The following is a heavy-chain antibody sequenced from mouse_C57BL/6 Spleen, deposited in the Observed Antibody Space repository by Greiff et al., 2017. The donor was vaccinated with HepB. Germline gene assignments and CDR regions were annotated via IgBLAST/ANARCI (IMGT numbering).Heavy chain of an antibody. CDR1: GYSITSGYY. CDR3: ARDYYGD. CDR2: ISYDGSN. V-gene: IGHV3-6*01. Sequence: DVKLQESGPGLVKPSQSLSLTCSVTGYSITSGYYWNWIRQFPGNKLEWMGYISYDGSNNYNPSLKNRISITRDTSKNQFFLKLNSVTTEDTATYYCARDYYGDWGQGTTLTVSS. D-gene: IGHD1-2*01. J-gene: IGHJ2*01.